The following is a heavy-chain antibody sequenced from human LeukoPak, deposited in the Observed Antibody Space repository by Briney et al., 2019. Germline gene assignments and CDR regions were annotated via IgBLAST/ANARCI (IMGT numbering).Heavy chain of an antibody. CDR1: GYTFTSYY. CDR2: INPSGGST. D-gene: IGHD6-19*01. V-gene: IGHV1-46*01. J-gene: IGHJ3*02. CDR3: ARRSPSIAVAGMSAFDI. Sequence: ASVKVSCKASGYTFTSYYMHWVRQAPGQGLEWMGIINPSGGSTSYAQKFQGRVTITADKSTSTAYMELSSLRSEDTAVYYCARRSPSIAVAGMSAFDIWGQGTMVTVSS.